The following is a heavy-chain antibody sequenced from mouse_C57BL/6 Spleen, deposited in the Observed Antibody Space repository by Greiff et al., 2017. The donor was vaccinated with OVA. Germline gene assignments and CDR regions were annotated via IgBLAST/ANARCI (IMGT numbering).Heavy chain of an antibody. Sequence: ELMLVESGGDLVKPGGSLKLSCAASGFTFSSYGMSWVRQTPDKRLEWVATLSSGGSYTYYPDSVKGRFTISRDNAKNTLYLQMSSLKSEDTAMYYCARSPLGEGYWYFDVWGTGTTVTVSS. V-gene: IGHV5-6*01. J-gene: IGHJ1*03. CDR2: LSSGGSYT. CDR3: ARSPLGEGYWYFDV. CDR1: GFTFSSYG. D-gene: IGHD4-1*01.